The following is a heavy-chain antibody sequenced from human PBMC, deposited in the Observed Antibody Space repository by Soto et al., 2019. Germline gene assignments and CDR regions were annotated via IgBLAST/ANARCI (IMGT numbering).Heavy chain of an antibody. D-gene: IGHD3-3*01. V-gene: IGHV4-34*01. Sequence: SETLSLTCAVYGGSFSGYDWSWIRQPPGKGLEWIGEINHSGSTNYNPSLKSRVTISVDTSKNQFSLKLSSVTAADTAVYYCARTGSINYDFWSGPAYGMDVWGQGTTVTVSS. J-gene: IGHJ6*02. CDR2: INHSGST. CDR3: ARTGSINYDFWSGPAYGMDV. CDR1: GGSFSGYD.